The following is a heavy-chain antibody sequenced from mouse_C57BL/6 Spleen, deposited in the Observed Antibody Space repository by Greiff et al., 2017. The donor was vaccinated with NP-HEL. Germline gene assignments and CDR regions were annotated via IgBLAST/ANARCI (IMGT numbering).Heavy chain of an antibody. V-gene: IGHV1-82*01. J-gene: IGHJ1*03. D-gene: IGHD1-1*01. Sequence: QVQLQQSGPELVKPGASVKISCKASGYAFSSSWMNWVKQRPGKGLEWIGRIYPGDGATNYNGKFKGKATLTADKSSSTAYMQLSSLTSEDSAVYFCARVYGSPWYFDVWGTGTTVTVSS. CDR1: GYAFSSSW. CDR3: ARVYGSPWYFDV. CDR2: IYPGDGAT.